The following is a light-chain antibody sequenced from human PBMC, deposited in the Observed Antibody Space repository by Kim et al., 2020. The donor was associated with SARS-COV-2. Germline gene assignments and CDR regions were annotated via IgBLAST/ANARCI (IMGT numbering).Light chain of an antibody. Sequence: QRVTSSRTQSSSNVGAGYDVHWYQQFPGSAPNLIIYGNNNRPSGVPDRFSGSQSGTSASLAITGLQSVDEADYYCHSHDASLSAYVFGAGTKVTVL. CDR2: GNN. J-gene: IGLJ1*01. V-gene: IGLV1-40*01. CDR3: HSHDASLSAYV. CDR1: SSNVGAGYD.